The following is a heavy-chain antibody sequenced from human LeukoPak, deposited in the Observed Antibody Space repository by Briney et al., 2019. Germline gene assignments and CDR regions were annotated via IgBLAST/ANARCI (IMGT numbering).Heavy chain of an antibody. Sequence: GGSLRLSCAASGFTFSSYSMNWVRQVPGKGLEWVSSISSSSSYIYYADSVKGRFTISRDNAKNSLYLQMNSLRAEDTAVYYCARDPNYYGSGSYWGQGTLVTVSS. CDR1: GFTFSSYS. J-gene: IGHJ4*02. CDR2: ISSSSSYI. CDR3: ARDPNYYGSGSY. D-gene: IGHD3-10*01. V-gene: IGHV3-21*01.